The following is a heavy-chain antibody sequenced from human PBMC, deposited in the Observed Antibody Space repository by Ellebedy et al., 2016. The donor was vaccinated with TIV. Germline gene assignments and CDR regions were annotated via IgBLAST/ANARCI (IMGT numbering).Heavy chain of an antibody. J-gene: IGHJ6*02. CDR2: IIPIFGTA. CDR1: GGTFSSYA. D-gene: IGHD3-3*01. Sequence: SVKVSCXASGGTFSSYAISWVRQAPGQGLEWMGGIIPIFGTANYAQKFQGRVTITADESTSTAYMELSSLRSEDTAVYYCARVRDIEWLPNPAHYYYGMDVWGQGTTVTVSS. V-gene: IGHV1-69*13. CDR3: ARVRDIEWLPNPAHYYYGMDV.